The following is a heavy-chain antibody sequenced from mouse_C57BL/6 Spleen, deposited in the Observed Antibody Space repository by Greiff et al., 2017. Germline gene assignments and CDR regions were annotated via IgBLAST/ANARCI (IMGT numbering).Heavy chain of an antibody. CDR1: GYAFTNYL. D-gene: IGHD1-1*01. CDR3: LLLRGYYYSIDN. J-gene: IGHJ4*01. CDR2: INPGSGGT. V-gene: IGHV1-54*01. Sequence: VQLQQSGAELVRPGTSVRVSCKASGYAFTNYLIAWVKPRPGQGLEWIGVINPGSGGTNYNAKFKGQATLTADKSSSTAYMQLSSLTSEDSAFYYCLLLRGYYYSIDNWGQGTSVTASS.